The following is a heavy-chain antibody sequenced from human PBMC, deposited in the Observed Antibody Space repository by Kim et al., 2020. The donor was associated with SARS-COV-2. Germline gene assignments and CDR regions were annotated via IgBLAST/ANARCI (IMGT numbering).Heavy chain of an antibody. J-gene: IGHJ4*02. Sequence: SYSPPVQGKVTISVDKSTTTASLQWSSLNASDTAMYYCARSAGPYDYYFDYWGQGTLVTVSS. D-gene: IGHD3-16*01. V-gene: IGHV5-51*01. CDR3: ARSAGPYDYYFDY.